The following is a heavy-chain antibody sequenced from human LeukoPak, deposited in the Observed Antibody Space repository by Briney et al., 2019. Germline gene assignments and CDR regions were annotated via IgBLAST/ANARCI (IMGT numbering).Heavy chain of an antibody. CDR2: ISYDGSNK. J-gene: IGHJ3*02. Sequence: PGRSLRLSCAASGFTFSSYAMHWVRQAPGKGLKWVAVISYDGSNKYYADSVKGRFTISRDNSKNTLYLQMNSLRAEDTAVYYCARSYIAVAGNDAFDIWGQGTMVTVSS. CDR3: ARSYIAVAGNDAFDI. V-gene: IGHV3-30-3*01. D-gene: IGHD6-19*01. CDR1: GFTFSSYA.